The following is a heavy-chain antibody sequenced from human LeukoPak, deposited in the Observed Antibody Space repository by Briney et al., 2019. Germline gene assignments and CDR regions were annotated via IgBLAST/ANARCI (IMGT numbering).Heavy chain of an antibody. Sequence: ASVKVSCKVSGYTLIELSMHWVRQAPGKGLEWMGGFDPEDGETIYTQKFRGRVTMTEVTSTDTAYMELSSLRSEDTAVYYCATAEPWDTAMVTSYWGQGTLVTVSS. V-gene: IGHV1-24*01. D-gene: IGHD5-18*01. J-gene: IGHJ4*02. CDR2: FDPEDGET. CDR1: GYTLIELS. CDR3: ATAEPWDTAMVTSY.